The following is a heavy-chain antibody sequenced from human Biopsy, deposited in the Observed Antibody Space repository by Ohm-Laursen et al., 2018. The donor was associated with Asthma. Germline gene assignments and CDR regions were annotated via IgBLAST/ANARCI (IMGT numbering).Heavy chain of an antibody. Sequence: ATVKISCKASGYTFINYAIHWVRQAPGQRLEWMGWINAGNDNTKYSQKFQGRLTMTRDTSTRTVYMELSSLRSEDTAVYYCAREATSGEVPFGYFYALDVWGEGTTVTVSS. CDR2: INAGNDNT. D-gene: IGHD2-2*01. CDR3: AREATSGEVPFGYFYALDV. V-gene: IGHV1-3*01. CDR1: GYTFINYA. J-gene: IGHJ6*04.